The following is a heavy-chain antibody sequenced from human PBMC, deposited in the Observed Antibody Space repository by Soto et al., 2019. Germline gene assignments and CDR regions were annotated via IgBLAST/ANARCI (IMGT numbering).Heavy chain of an antibody. CDR3: AKDSKQLVPY. Sequence: GGSLRLSCAASGFTFSSYAMSWVRQAPGKGLEWVSAFSTSSGTTYYADSVKGRFTLSRDNSKNTLYLQMNDLRAEDTAVYYCAKDSKQLVPYWGQGTLVTVSS. CDR1: GFTFSSYA. V-gene: IGHV3-23*01. CDR2: FSTSSGTT. D-gene: IGHD6-13*01. J-gene: IGHJ4*02.